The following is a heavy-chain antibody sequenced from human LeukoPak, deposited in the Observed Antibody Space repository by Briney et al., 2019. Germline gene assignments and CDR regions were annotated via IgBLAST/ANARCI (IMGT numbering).Heavy chain of an antibody. CDR2: INPSGGST. V-gene: IGHV1-46*01. D-gene: IGHD2-2*01. CDR3: ARGRPPYCSSTSCHNWFDP. J-gene: IGHJ5*02. Sequence: VASVKVSCKASGYTFTSYCMHWVRQAPGQGLEWMGIINPSGGSTSYAQKFQGRVTMTRDTSTSTVYMELSSLRSEDTAVYYCARGRPPYCSSTSCHNWFDPWGQGTLVTVSS. CDR1: GYTFTSYC.